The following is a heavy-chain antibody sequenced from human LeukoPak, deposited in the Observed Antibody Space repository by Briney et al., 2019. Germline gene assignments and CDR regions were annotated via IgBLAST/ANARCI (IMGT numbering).Heavy chain of an antibody. Sequence: SETLSLTCTVSGGSISSSTYYWGWIRQPPGKGLEWIATTYYSGSTSYNPSLKSRVTISVDSSKNQFSLKLSSVTAADTAVYYCARGGSVTYRIDYWGQGTLVTVSS. CDR3: ARGGSVTYRIDY. CDR1: GGSISSSTYY. V-gene: IGHV4-39*01. CDR2: TYYSGST. D-gene: IGHD1-14*01. J-gene: IGHJ4*02.